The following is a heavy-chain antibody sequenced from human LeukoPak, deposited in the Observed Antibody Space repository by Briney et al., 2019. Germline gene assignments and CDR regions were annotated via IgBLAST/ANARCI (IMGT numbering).Heavy chain of an antibody. CDR3: ASGGTAVVMALTYYFDT. Sequence: SETLSLTCAVSGYSISSGYYWGWIRQPPGTGLEWIGSIYHTGSTYYNPSLQSRVTISLDSPKNQFSLKLTSVTAADTAVYYCASGGTAVVMALTYYFDTWGQGTPVTVSS. D-gene: IGHD3-22*01. V-gene: IGHV4-38-2*01. CDR1: GYSISSGYY. CDR2: IYHTGST. J-gene: IGHJ4*02.